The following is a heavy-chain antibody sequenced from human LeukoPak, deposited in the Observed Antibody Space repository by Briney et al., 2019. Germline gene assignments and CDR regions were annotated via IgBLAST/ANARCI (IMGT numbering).Heavy chain of an antibody. J-gene: IGHJ4*02. D-gene: IGHD6-13*01. CDR2: IIPIFGTA. V-gene: IGHV1-69*13. CDR1: GGTFSSYA. CDR3: ASISSSWHYNYFDY. Sequence: SVKVSCKASGGTFSSYAISWVRQAPGQGLEWMGGIIPIFGTANYAQKFQGRVTITADESTSTAYMELSSLRSEDTAVYYCASISSSWHYNYFDYWGQGTLVTVSS.